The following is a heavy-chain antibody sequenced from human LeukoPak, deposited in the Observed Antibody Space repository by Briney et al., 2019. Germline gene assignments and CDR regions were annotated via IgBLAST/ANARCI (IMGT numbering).Heavy chain of an antibody. CDR3: ARSIAARSFDY. CDR1: GYTFTNYA. CDR2: INTNTGNP. J-gene: IGHJ4*02. D-gene: IGHD6-6*01. Sequence: ASVKVSCKASGYTFTNYAMNWVRQAPGQGLEWVGWINTNTGNPTYAQAFTGRVVFSLDTSVSTAYLQISSLKAEDTAVYYCARSIAARSFDYWGQGTLVTVSS. V-gene: IGHV7-4-1*02.